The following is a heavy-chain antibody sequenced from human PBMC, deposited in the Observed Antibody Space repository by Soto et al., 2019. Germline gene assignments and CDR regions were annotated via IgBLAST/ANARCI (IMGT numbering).Heavy chain of an antibody. CDR2: ISAYNGNT. J-gene: IGHJ4*02. V-gene: IGHV1-18*01. Sequence: QVQLVQSGAEVKKPGASVKVSCKASGYTFTSYGISWVRQAPGQGLEWMGWISAYNGNTNYAQKLQVRVTMTTDTYTSTADMERRSLRSDDTAVYYCARDLAGYSGYDGGDYWGQGTLVTVSS. CDR1: GYTFTSYG. D-gene: IGHD5-12*01. CDR3: ARDLAGYSGYDGGDY.